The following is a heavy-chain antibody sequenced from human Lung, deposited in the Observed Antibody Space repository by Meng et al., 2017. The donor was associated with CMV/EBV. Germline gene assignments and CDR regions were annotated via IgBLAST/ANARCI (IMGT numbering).Heavy chain of an antibody. Sequence: ESXKISXKVSGYSFTSYWIGWVRQMPGKGLEWMGIIYPGDSDTGYSPSFQGQVTMSADKSTTTAYLQWSSLKASDTAIYYCARQAVAGTGGFDYWGQGTLVXVSS. V-gene: IGHV5-51*01. J-gene: IGHJ4*02. D-gene: IGHD6-19*01. CDR3: ARQAVAGTGGFDY. CDR2: IYPGDSDT. CDR1: GYSFTSYW.